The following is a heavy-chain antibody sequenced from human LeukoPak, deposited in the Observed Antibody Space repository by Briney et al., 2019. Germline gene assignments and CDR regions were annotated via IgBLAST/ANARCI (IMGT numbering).Heavy chain of an antibody. CDR3: GIFMDVVPGSMS. J-gene: IGHJ4*02. CDR2: ISHGGIT. Sequence: NPSETLSLTCGVYDXSLINYYCHWIRQAPGKGLEWIGEISHGGITKHNPSLKSRVTMSQDTSKRQFSLKMNSMTAADTGVYYCGIFMDVVPGSMSWGLGTLVTVSS. V-gene: IGHV4-34*01. CDR1: DXSLINYY. D-gene: IGHD2-2*01.